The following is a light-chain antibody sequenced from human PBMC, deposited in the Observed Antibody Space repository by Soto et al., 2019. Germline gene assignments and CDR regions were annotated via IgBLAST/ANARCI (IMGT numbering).Light chain of an antibody. Sequence: DIQMTQSPSTLSASVGDRVTITCRASQSISGWLAWYQQKPGKAPKLLIFDVSSLERGVPSRFSGSGSGTEFTLTISNLQPDDFANYYCQQYKSYSRTFGQGPKVEI. CDR3: QQYKSYSRT. V-gene: IGKV1-5*01. CDR1: QSISGW. CDR2: DVS. J-gene: IGKJ1*01.